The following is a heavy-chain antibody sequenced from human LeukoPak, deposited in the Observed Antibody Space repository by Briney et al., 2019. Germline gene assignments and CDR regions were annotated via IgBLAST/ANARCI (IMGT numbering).Heavy chain of an antibody. CDR2: IDPSGGGA. V-gene: IGHV1-46*01. CDR1: VYTFTSYY. J-gene: IGHJ4*02. CDR3: AKDGYHGSGSI. D-gene: IGHD3-10*01. Sequence: ASVTVSCKASVYTFTSYYMHWVRQAPGQGLAWVGIIDPSGGGATYAQMFQGRVTLTRDTSTSTVYMELSSLRADDKAVDYCAKDGYHGSGSIWGQGTLVTVSS.